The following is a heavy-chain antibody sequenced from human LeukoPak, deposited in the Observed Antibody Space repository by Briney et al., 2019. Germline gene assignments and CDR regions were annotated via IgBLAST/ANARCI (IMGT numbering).Heavy chain of an antibody. CDR3: ARILPDQWLATRFWFDP. CDR1: GGSISSSSYY. J-gene: IGHJ5*02. V-gene: IGHV4-39*07. D-gene: IGHD6-19*01. CDR2: IYYSGST. Sequence: KPSETLSLTCTVSGGSISSSSYYWGWIRQPPGKGLEWIGSIYYSGSTYYNPSLKSRVTISVDTSKNQFSLKLSSVTAADTAVYYCARILPDQWLATRFWFDPWGQGTLVTVSS.